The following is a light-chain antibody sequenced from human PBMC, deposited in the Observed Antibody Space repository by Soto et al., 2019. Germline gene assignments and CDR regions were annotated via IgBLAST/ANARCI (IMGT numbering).Light chain of an antibody. V-gene: IGKV3-15*01. J-gene: IGKJ2*01. CDR1: QSVSSN. CDR3: QQYNNWPPYT. Sequence: EIVMTQSPATLSVSPGERATLSCRASQSVSSNLAWYQQKPGQAPRILIYGASTRATGIPAMFSGSGSGTEFTLTISSLQSEDFAVYFCQQYNNWPPYTFGQGTKLEIK. CDR2: GAS.